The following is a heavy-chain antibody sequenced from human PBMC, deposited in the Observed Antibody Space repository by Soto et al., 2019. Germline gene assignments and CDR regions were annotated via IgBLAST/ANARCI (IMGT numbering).Heavy chain of an antibody. V-gene: IGHV1-3*01. CDR3: ARGHLAVVPVASWFYYMDV. J-gene: IGHJ6*03. CDR2: INAGNGNT. Sequence: QVQLVQSGAEVEKPGASVKVSCKASGYTFTNYAVHWVRQAPGQRLEWMGWINAGNGNTRYSQKFQGRVTITRDTPARTVYMELSSQRSEDTAVYYCARGHLAVVPVASWFYYMDVWGKGTTVTVSS. CDR1: GYTFTNYA. D-gene: IGHD2-2*01.